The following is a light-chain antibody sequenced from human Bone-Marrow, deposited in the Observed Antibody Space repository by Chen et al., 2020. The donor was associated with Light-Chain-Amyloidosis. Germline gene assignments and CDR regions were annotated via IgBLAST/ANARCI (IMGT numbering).Light chain of an antibody. CDR1: QTISSNF. Sequence: EIVLTQSPGTLSLSPGEGANLSCIASQTISSNFLTWYQQKFGQAPRLLIYGSSSRATGIPDRCTGRGSETDCTLHIIRLEPDDFAMCYGQQHGTSPLTFGGWTKVEI. CDR2: GSS. CDR3: QQHGTSPLT. V-gene: IGKV3-20*01. J-gene: IGKJ4*01.